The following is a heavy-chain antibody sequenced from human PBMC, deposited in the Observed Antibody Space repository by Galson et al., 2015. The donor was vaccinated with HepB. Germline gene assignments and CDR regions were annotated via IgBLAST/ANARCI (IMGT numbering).Heavy chain of an antibody. CDR2: MNTYNGNT. Sequence: SVKVSCKASGYSFTTYGICWVRQAPGQGLEWMGWMNTYNGNTYYAQKIQARVTMTTDTSTRTAYMELRSLTSDDTGVYYCAREADLDSSGFKLFDFWGQGTLVTVSS. CDR3: AREADLDSSGFKLFDF. CDR1: GYSFTTYG. D-gene: IGHD3-22*01. J-gene: IGHJ4*02. V-gene: IGHV1-18*04.